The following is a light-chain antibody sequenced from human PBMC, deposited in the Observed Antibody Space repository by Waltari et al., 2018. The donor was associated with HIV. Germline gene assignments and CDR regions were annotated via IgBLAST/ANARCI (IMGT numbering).Light chain of an antibody. J-gene: IGLJ2*01. CDR2: EVN. CDR1: SSDVGGYNY. CDR3: ISFTTTNSPHVL. Sequence: QSALTQPASVSGSPGQSITISCTGTSSDVGGYNYVSWYQQHPGQAPNLMIYEVNNRPSGISDRVSASKSSNTASLTIAGLQADDEADYYCISFTTTNSPHVLFGGGTKLTV. V-gene: IGLV2-14*01.